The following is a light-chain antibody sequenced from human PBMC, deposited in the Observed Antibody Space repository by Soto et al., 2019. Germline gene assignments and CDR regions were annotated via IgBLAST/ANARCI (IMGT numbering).Light chain of an antibody. Sequence: DIQMTQSPSSLSASVGDRVTITCRASQSISSYLNWYQQKPGKAPKLLIYAASSLQSGVPSRFSGSGSGTDVTLTISSLQPEDFATYYCQQSYSTPPTFCQGTKVAIK. V-gene: IGKV1-39*01. CDR3: QQSYSTPPT. J-gene: IGKJ1*01. CDR1: QSISSY. CDR2: AAS.